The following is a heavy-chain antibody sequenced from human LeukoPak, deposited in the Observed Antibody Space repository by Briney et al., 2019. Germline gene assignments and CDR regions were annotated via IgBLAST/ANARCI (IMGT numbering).Heavy chain of an antibody. D-gene: IGHD5-24*01. J-gene: IGHJ4*02. CDR2: INPNSGGT. Sequence: ASVKVSCKASGYTFTGYYMHWVRHAPGQGLEWMGWINPNSGGTNYAHKFQGRVTMTRDTCISTAYMELSRLRSDDTAVYDCARGDGYNRRGRNFDYWGQGTLVTVPS. CDR3: ARGDGYNRRGRNFDY. V-gene: IGHV1-2*02. CDR1: GYTFTGYY.